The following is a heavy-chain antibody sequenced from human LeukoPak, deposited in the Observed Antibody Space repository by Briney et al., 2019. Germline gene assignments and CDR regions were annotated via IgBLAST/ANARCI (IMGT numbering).Heavy chain of an antibody. Sequence: GGSLRLSCAASGFTFSSYEMNWVRQAAGRGLEWVSYISSSGSTIYYADSVKGRFSISRDKSKNTLYLQMNTLRAEDPAVYYCAKDARRTSGLSSGLYRGSYCFDYWGQGTLVTVSS. CDR3: AKDARRTSGLSSGLYRGSYCFDY. CDR2: ISSSGSTI. V-gene: IGHV3-48*03. D-gene: IGHD6-19*01. CDR1: GFTFSSYE. J-gene: IGHJ4*02.